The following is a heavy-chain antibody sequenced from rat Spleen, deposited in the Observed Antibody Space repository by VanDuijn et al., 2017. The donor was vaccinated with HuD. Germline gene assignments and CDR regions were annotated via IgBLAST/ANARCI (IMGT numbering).Heavy chain of an antibody. Sequence: EVQLVESDGGLVQPGRSLKLSCAASGFTFSNYGMAWVRQAPTKGLEWIASITNTGGSTYYRDSVKGRFTISRDNAESTLYLQMDSLRSEDTATYYCAAGRYYGYYYWGQGVMVTVSS. J-gene: IGHJ2*01. V-gene: IGHV5-29*01. CDR3: AAGRYYGYYY. CDR1: GFTFSNYG. CDR2: ITNTGGST. D-gene: IGHD1-7*01.